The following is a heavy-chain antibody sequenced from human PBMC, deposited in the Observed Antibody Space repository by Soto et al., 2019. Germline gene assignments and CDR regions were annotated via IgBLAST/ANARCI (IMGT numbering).Heavy chain of an antibody. D-gene: IGHD3-9*01. CDR3: ARGADILTGSYGMDV. J-gene: IGHJ6*02. V-gene: IGHV1-18*01. Sequence: ASVKVSCKASGYTFTSYVISWVRQAPAQGLEWMGWISAYNGNTNFAQKLQGWVTMTRDTSISTAYMDLSRLRSDDTAVYFCARGADILTGSYGMDVWGQGTTVTVSS. CDR1: GYTFTSYV. CDR2: ISAYNGNT.